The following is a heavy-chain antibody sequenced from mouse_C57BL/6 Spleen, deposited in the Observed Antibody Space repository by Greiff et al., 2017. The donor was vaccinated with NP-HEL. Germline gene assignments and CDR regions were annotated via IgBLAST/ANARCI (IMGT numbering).Heavy chain of an antibody. D-gene: IGHD4-1*01. CDR1: GFTFSDYG. Sequence: EVKLVESGGGLVKPGGSLKLSCAASGFTFSDYGMHWVRQAPEKGLEWVAYIRSGSSTIYYADTVQGRFTISRDNAKNTLFLQMTSLRSEDTAMYYCARGGLGLDYWGQGTTLTVSS. CDR3: ARGGLGLDY. J-gene: IGHJ2*01. V-gene: IGHV5-17*01. CDR2: IRSGSSTI.